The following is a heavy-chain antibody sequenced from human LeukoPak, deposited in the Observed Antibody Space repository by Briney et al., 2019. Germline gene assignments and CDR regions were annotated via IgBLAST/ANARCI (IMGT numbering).Heavy chain of an antibody. V-gene: IGHV3-30-3*01. CDR2: ISYDGSNK. CDR1: GFTFSSYA. Sequence: GGSLRLSCAASGFTFSSYAMHWVRQAPGKGLEWVAVISYDGSNKYYADSVKGRFTISRDNSKNTLYLQMNSLRAEDTAVYYCARDGPYNWNAKGAFDYWGQGTLVTVSS. J-gene: IGHJ4*02. D-gene: IGHD1-1*01. CDR3: ARDGPYNWNAKGAFDY.